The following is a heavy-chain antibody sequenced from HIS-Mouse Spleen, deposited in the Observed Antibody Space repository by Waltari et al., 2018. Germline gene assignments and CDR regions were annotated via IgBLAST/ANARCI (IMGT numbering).Heavy chain of an antibody. CDR3: AREIPYSSSWYDWYFDL. CDR2: IYYSGST. V-gene: IGHV4-39*07. J-gene: IGHJ2*01. D-gene: IGHD6-13*01. CDR1: GGSISSSSYY. Sequence: QLQLQESGPGLVKPSETLSLTCTVSGGSISSSSYYWGWIRQPPGKGLEWIGSIYYSGSTYYNPSLTSRVTISVDTSKNQFSLKLSSVTAADTAVYYCAREIPYSSSWYDWYFDLWGLGTLVTVSS.